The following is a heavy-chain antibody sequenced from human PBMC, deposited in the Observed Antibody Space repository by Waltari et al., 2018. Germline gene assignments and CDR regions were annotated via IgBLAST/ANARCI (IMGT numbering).Heavy chain of an antibody. CDR2: INPNSGGT. Sequence: QGQLVQAGAEVKKPGASVKDSCKASGCSFTGYHRHWVRQAPGQGREWMGRINPNSGGTTYAQKFQGRVTMTRDTSISTAYMELSRLRSDDTAVFDCARDRGLLGYFDLWGRGTLVTVSS. CDR1: GCSFTGYH. V-gene: IGHV1-2*06. J-gene: IGHJ2*01. CDR3: ARDRGLLGYFDL.